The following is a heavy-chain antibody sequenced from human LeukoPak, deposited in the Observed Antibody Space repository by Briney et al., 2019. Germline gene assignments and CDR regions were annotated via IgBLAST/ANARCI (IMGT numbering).Heavy chain of an antibody. V-gene: IGHV1-69*04. J-gene: IGHJ5*02. D-gene: IGHD3-3*01. CDR3: ARTESPFHRGLYDDAWFDR. CDR1: RGTFSSYA. Sequence: SVKVSCKPSRGTFSSYAISSVRQAPGQGLEWMGRIIPILGIANYAQKFQGRVTITADKSTGTAYMELSSLRSEYTAVYYCARTESPFHRGLYDDAWFDRWGQGTLVTVSS. CDR2: IIPILGIA.